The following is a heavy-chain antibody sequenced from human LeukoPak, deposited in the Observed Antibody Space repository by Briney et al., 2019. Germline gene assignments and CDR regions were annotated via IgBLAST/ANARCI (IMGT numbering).Heavy chain of an antibody. V-gene: IGHV1-18*04. CDR3: AREVGRGAFDI. D-gene: IGHD1-26*01. J-gene: IGHJ3*02. CDR1: GYTFTSYY. Sequence: ASVKVSCKASGYTFTSYYMHWVRQAPGQGLEWMGWISTYNGNTNYAQKLQGRVTMTTDTSASTAYMELRSLRSDDTAVYYCAREVGRGAFDIWGQGTMVTVSS. CDR2: ISTYNGNT.